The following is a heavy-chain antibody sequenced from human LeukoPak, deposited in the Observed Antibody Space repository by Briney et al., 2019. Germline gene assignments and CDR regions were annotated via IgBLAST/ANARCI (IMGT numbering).Heavy chain of an antibody. Sequence: SETLSLTCTVSGGSISSSSYYWGWIRQPPGKGLEWIGSIYYSGSTYYNPSLKSRVTISVDTSKNQFSLKLSSVTAADTAVYYCARRARVYSSSWYHYYDAFDIWGQGTMVTVSS. J-gene: IGHJ3*02. V-gene: IGHV4-39*01. CDR3: ARRARVYSSSWYHYYDAFDI. CDR1: GGSISSSSYY. D-gene: IGHD6-13*01. CDR2: IYYSGST.